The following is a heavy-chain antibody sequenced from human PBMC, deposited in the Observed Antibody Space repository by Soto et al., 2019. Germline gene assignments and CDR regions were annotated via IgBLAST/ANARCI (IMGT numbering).Heavy chain of an antibody. CDR2: ISGSGGST. CDR1: GFTFSSYA. J-gene: IGHJ4*02. D-gene: IGHD3-10*01. V-gene: IGHV3-23*01. Sequence: GGSLRLSCAASGFTFSSYAMSWVRQAPGKGLEWVSAISGSGGSTYYADSVKGRFTISRDNSKNTLYLQMNSLRAEDTAVYYCAKDKESYYGSGSYYPANFDYWGQGTLVTVSS. CDR3: AKDKESYYGSGSYYPANFDY.